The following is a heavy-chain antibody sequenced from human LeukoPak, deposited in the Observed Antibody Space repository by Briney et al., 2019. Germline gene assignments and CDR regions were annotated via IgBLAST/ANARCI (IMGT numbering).Heavy chain of an antibody. V-gene: IGHV1-8*01. CDR3: ARKGYDTQAYYYYYGMDV. J-gene: IGHJ6*02. CDR2: MNPSSGNT. D-gene: IGHD6-13*01. Sequence: ASVKVSCKASGYAFTSYDVYWVRQATGQGLEWMGWMNPSSGNTGYAQKFQGRVTMTRNTSTSTAYMELSSLRSEDTAVYYCARKGYDTQAYYYYYGMDVWGQGTTVTVSS. CDR1: GYAFTSYD.